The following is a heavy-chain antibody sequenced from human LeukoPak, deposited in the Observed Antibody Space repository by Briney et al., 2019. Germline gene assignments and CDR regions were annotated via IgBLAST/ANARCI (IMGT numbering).Heavy chain of an antibody. D-gene: IGHD6-13*01. J-gene: IGHJ4*02. Sequence: ASVKVSCKASGYTFTSYAMHWVRQAPGQRLEWMGWINAGNGNTKYSQEFQGRVTITRDTSASTAYMELSTLRSEDMAVYYCAREGYSSSFFGGSHIDYWGQGTLVTVSS. CDR3: AREGYSSSFFGGSHIDY. CDR1: GYTFTSYA. V-gene: IGHV1-3*03. CDR2: INAGNGNT.